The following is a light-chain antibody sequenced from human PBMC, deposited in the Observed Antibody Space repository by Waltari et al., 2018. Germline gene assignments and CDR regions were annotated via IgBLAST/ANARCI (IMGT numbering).Light chain of an antibody. CDR3: QQYNTWPPST. Sequence: EIVMTQSPAAVSVSPGERATLSCRASQSISNNLAWYQHKHGQPPRLLIAGASTRATGAPARSSGSGSATEFTLTISSLQSEDSAIYFCQQYNTWPPSTFGQGTKLEIK. CDR1: QSISNN. V-gene: IGKV3-15*01. J-gene: IGKJ2*02. CDR2: GAS.